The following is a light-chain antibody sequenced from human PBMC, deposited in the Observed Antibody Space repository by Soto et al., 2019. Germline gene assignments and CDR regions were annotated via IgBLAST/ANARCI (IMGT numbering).Light chain of an antibody. CDR2: EVN. V-gene: IGLV2-8*01. CDR1: SSDVGGYNY. J-gene: IGLJ1*01. Sequence: QSALTQPPSASGSPGQSVTISCTGTSSDVGGYNYVSWYQQHPGKAPNLMIYEVNKRPSGVPDRFSGSKSGNTASLTVSGLQAEDESDYYCSSHAGSKRVFGTGTKVTV. CDR3: SSHAGSKRV.